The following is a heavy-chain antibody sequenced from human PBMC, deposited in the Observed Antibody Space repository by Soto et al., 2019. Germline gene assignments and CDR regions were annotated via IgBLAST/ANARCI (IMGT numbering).Heavy chain of an antibody. D-gene: IGHD4-17*01. CDR1: GGSFSSSNYY. Sequence: LSLTCTVSGGSFSSSNYYWGWIRQSPGKGLEWIGNIFYGGGSGVAYYSPSLKSRVTISVDTSKNQFSLNMRSLTAADTAVYFCARRGGGDSLFDSWGQGKLVTVSS. CDR3: ARRGGGDSLFDS. CDR2: IFYGGGSGVA. V-gene: IGHV4-39*01. J-gene: IGHJ4*02.